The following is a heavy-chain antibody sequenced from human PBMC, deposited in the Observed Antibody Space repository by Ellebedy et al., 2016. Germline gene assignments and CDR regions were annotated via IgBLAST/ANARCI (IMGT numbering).Heavy chain of an antibody. CDR2: IRNKANSYTT. V-gene: IGHV3-72*01. CDR3: DLSRPIGEILY. CDR1: GFTLSDHY. D-gene: IGHD3-16*01. J-gene: IGHJ4*02. Sequence: GESLKISXAASGFTLSDHYIDWVRQAPGKGLEWVGRIRNKANSYTTEYAASVKGRFTISRDDSQNSVYLQMNSLKTEDTAVYYCDLSRPIGEILYWGQGTLVTVSS.